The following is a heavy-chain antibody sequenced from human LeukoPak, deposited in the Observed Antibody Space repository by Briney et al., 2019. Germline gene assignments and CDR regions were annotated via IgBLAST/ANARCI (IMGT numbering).Heavy chain of an antibody. CDR1: GGTFSSYD. V-gene: IGHV3-23*01. D-gene: IGHD2/OR15-2a*01. CDR2: MSSSDDGR. CDR3: AKAPVTSCRGTFCYPFDY. Sequence: ASVKVSCKASGGTFSSYDMSWVRQAPGKGLEWVSAMSSSDDGRYYAASVRGRFTISRDTSRSTPYLQMNSLRAEDAAVYYCAKAPVTSCRGTFCYPFDYWGQGTLVTVSS. J-gene: IGHJ4*02.